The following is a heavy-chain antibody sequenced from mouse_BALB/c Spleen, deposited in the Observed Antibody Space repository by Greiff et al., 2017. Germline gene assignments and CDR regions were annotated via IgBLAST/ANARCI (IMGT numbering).Heavy chain of an antibody. CDR1: GYSITSGYY. D-gene: IGHD1-1*01. V-gene: IGHV3-6*02. CDR3: ARELRRYFDV. J-gene: IGHJ1*01. Sequence: EVKLMESGPGLVKPSQSLSLTCSVTGYSITSGYYWNWIRQFPGNKLEWMGYISYNGSNNYNPSLKNRISITRDTSKNQFFLKLNSVTTEDTATYYCARELRRYFDVWGAGTTVTVSS. CDR2: ISYNGSN.